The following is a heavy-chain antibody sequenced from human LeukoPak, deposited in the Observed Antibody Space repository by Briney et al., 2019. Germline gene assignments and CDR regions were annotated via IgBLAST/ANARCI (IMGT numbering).Heavy chain of an antibody. V-gene: IGHV3-48*01. CDR1: GFSFSIYS. CDR3: TKARGGGSHDDFDY. D-gene: IGHD1-26*01. J-gene: IGHJ4*02. CDR2: VAPSSSTK. Sequence: GGSLRLSCAASGFSFSIYSMNWVRQAPGKGLEWLSYVAPSSSTKHYAEPVKGRFTISRDNAKNSLYLQMNSLRVEDTAIYYCTKARGGGSHDDFDYWGQGILVTVSS.